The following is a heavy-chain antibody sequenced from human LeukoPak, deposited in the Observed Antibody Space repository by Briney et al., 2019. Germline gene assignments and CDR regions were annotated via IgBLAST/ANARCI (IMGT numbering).Heavy chain of an antibody. CDR2: IWYDGSNK. Sequence: TGGSLRLSCAASGFTFSSHGMHWVRQSPGKGLEWVAVIWYDGSNKYYADSVKGGFTISRDNSKNTLYLQMNSLRAEDTAIYYCAKDSSAYSGSYYDYWGQGTLVTVSS. J-gene: IGHJ4*02. CDR3: AKDSSAYSGSYYDY. V-gene: IGHV3-33*06. CDR1: GFTFSSHG. D-gene: IGHD1-26*01.